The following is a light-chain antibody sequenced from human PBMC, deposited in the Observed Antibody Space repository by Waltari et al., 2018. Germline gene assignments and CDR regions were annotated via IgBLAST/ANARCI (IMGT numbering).Light chain of an antibody. Sequence: QSALTPPRSASGSPGQSVTISCTGTRANLGGYNYFTWYQQHPGKAPKVVIYDINKWPSGVPDRFSGSKSGNTASLTISGLQAEDEADYYCCSYEATNTLVFGTGTKVTVL. CDR3: CSYEATNTLV. V-gene: IGLV2-11*01. CDR2: DIN. J-gene: IGLJ1*01. CDR1: RANLGGYNY.